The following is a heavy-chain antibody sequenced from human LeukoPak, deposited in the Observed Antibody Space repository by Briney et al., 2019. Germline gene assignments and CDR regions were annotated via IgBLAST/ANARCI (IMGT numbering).Heavy chain of an antibody. CDR1: GFTFSDAC. CDR2: IKSKTDDGTT. V-gene: IGHV3-15*01. J-gene: IGHJ1*01. Sequence: GGSLRLSCAASGFTFSDACMSWVRQAPGKGLEWVGRIKSKTDDGTTDYAAPVKGRFTISRDDSKNTLYLQMNSLKIEDTAVYYCTTAMVVTAILYFQHWGQGTLVTVSS. CDR3: TTAMVVTAILYFQH. D-gene: IGHD2-21*02.